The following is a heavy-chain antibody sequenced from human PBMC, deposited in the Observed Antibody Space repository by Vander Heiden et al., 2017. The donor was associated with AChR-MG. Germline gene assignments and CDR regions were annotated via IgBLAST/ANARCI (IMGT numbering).Heavy chain of an antibody. V-gene: IGHV3-13*01. CDR1: GFMFSGYD. Sequence: EVQLVESGGGLVQPGGSLRLSCLASGFMFSGYDMHWVRQGTGKGLEWVSRIGTAGDTNYSGSVKGRFTISRENGKNSFSTKMYSLRAGDTAVYYCASGLTGGLDVWGQGTTVTVSS. CDR3: ASGLTGGLDV. J-gene: IGHJ6*02. CDR2: IGTAGDT. D-gene: IGHD3-22*01.